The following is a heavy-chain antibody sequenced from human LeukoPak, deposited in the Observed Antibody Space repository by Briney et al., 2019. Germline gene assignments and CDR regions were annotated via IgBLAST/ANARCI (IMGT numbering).Heavy chain of an antibody. Sequence: GGSLRVSCAASGFTFSSYAMSWVRQAPGKGLGWVSAISGSGGSTYYADSVKGRFTISRDNSKNTLYLQMSSLRAEDTAVYYCAKDQRLDSSSDYWGQGTMVTVSS. V-gene: IGHV3-23*01. CDR2: ISGSGGST. J-gene: IGHJ3*01. CDR3: AKDQRLDSSSDY. D-gene: IGHD6-6*01. CDR1: GFTFSSYA.